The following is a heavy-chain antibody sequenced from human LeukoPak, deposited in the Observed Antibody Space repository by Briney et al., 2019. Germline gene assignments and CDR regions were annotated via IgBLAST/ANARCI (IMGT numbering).Heavy chain of an antibody. V-gene: IGHV3-23*01. CDR1: GFTFTNYA. CDR2: VSGNGGNT. Sequence: GGSLRLSCAVSGFTFTNYAMTWVRQAPGKGLEWVSTVSGNGGNTYYADPVKGRFTISRDNSKNTVYLHMNSLRAEDTAVYYCAKSVIWSGFDYWGQGNLVTVSS. J-gene: IGHJ4*02. CDR3: AKSVIWSGFDY. D-gene: IGHD3-3*01.